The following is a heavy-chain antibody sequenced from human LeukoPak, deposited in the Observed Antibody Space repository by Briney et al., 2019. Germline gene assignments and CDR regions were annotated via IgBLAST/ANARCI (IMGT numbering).Heavy chain of an antibody. D-gene: IGHD3-10*01. Sequence: GGSLRLSCAASGFIFGNYAMHWVRQAPGKGLEWVSLISSGGTYEYYADSVKGRFTISRDNSKNTLYLQLNSLRAEDTAVYYCARDSTYYYDSGSSGPHYFDNWGQGTLVTVSS. CDR2: ISSGGTYE. J-gene: IGHJ4*02. V-gene: IGHV3-30*01. CDR3: ARDSTYYYDSGSSGPHYFDN. CDR1: GFIFGNYA.